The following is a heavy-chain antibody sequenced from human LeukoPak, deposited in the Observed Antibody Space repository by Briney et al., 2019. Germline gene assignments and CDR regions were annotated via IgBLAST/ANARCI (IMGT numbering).Heavy chain of an antibody. V-gene: IGHV1-2*02. D-gene: IGHD5-18*01. CDR3: ARGAAPRGYSYGFDY. CDR2: INPNSGGT. Sequence: ASVKVSFQASGYTFTGYYMHWVRQAPGQGLEWMGWINPNSGGTNYAQKFQGRVTMTRDTSISTAYMELSRLRSDDTAVYYCARGAAPRGYSYGFDYWGQGTLVTVSS. CDR1: GYTFTGYY. J-gene: IGHJ4*02.